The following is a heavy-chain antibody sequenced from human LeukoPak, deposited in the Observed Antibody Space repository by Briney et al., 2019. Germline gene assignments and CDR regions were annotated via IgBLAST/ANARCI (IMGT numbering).Heavy chain of an antibody. CDR2: ISYDGRNK. V-gene: IGHV3-30*03. CDR3: ARSMGIAVSRNSNFDY. D-gene: IGHD6-19*01. Sequence: PGRSLRLSCAASGFTFSNYGMHWVRQAPGKGLEWVAVISYDGRNKYYADSVKGRFTISRDNSKDTLYLQMNSLRAEDTAVYYCARSMGIAVSRNSNFDYWGQGILVTVSS. J-gene: IGHJ4*02. CDR1: GFTFSNYG.